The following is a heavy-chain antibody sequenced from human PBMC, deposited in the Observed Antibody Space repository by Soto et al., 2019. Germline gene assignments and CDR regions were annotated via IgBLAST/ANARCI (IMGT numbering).Heavy chain of an antibody. V-gene: IGHV3-23*01. Sequence: GESLKISCAASGFTFSSYGMSWVRQAPGKGLEWVSGISGSGGSTYYADSVKGRFPISRDNSKHTLFLQMNSLRAEDTAVYYCAKDDSSGYYFDYWGQGTLVTVSS. J-gene: IGHJ4*02. CDR3: AKDDSSGYYFDY. D-gene: IGHD3-22*01. CDR1: GFTFSSYG. CDR2: ISGSGGST.